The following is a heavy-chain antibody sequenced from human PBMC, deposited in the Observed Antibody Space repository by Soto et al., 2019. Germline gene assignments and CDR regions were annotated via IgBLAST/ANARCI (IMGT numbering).Heavy chain of an antibody. CDR3: ARLTSRISAASHGRSNRMDP. V-gene: IGHV4-34*01. CDR1: GGSFSSYF. Sequence: SETLPLTCAVYGGSFSSYFWNWVRQPPGKGLEWIGEVTPSGRSNYNPSLKSRLTMSIDTSKGQFSLKMTSVTAADTGVYYCARLTSRISAASHGRSNRMDPCGTGTLATVSS. D-gene: IGHD2-15*01. J-gene: IGHJ5*02. CDR2: VTPSGRS.